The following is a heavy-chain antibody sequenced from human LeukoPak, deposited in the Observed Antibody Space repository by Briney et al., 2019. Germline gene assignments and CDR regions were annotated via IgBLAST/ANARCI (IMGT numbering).Heavy chain of an antibody. D-gene: IGHD3-22*01. CDR2: INYSGST. Sequence: SETLSLTCAANGGSFSGNYWTWIRQSPGKGLEWIAEINYSGSTNYNPSLKSRVTISVDTSKNQFSLKLNSVTAADTAVYYCAKSNGYGLIDIWGQGTMVTVSS. V-gene: IGHV4-34*01. J-gene: IGHJ3*02. CDR3: AKSNGYGLIDI. CDR1: GGSFSGNY.